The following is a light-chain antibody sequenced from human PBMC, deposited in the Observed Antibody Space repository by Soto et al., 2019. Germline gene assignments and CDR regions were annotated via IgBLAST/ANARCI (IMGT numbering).Light chain of an antibody. V-gene: IGKV3-20*01. J-gene: IGKJ1*01. CDR2: GAS. Sequence: IVFTHSPGALSLSPGERATLSCRASQSVSSSYLAWYQQKPGQAPRLLIYGASSRATGIPDRFSGSGSGTDFTLTISRLEPADFAVYYCQQYGSSPATFGQGTKVDIK. CDR3: QQYGSSPAT. CDR1: QSVSSSY.